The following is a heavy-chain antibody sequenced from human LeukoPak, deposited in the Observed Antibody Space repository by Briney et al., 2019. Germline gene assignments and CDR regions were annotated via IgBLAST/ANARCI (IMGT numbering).Heavy chain of an antibody. V-gene: IGHV3-30*18. CDR2: ISYDGSNK. Sequence: GGSLRLSCAASGFTFSSYGMHWVRQAPGKGLEWVAVISYDGSNKYYADSVRGRFTISRDNSKNTLYLQMNSLRAEDTAVYYCAKDLAAMLLWFGELDYWGQGTLGTVSS. CDR3: AKDLAAMLLWFGELDY. J-gene: IGHJ4*02. D-gene: IGHD3-10*01. CDR1: GFTFSSYG.